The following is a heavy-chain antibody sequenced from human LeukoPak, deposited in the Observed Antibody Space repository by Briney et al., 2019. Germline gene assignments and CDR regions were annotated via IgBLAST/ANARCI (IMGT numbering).Heavy chain of an antibody. D-gene: IGHD1-26*01. V-gene: IGHV3-11*04. Sequence: GGSLRLSCAASGFTFSDYYMSWIRQAPGKGLEWVSYISSSGSTIYYADSVKGRFTTSRDNAKNSLYLQMNSLRAEDTAVYYCARAKSGSYRKPSLYYYYYYMDVWGKGTTVTASS. CDR1: GFTFSDYY. J-gene: IGHJ6*03. CDR2: ISSSGSTI. CDR3: ARAKSGSYRKPSLYYYYYYMDV.